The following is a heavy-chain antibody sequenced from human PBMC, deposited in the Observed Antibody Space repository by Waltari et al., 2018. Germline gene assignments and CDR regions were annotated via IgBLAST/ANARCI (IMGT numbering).Heavy chain of an antibody. CDR2: IYTSGST. Sequence: QVQLQESGPGLVKPSETLSLPCTVSGGSISSYYWSWIRQPAGKGLEWIGRIYTSGSTNYNPSLKSRVTMSVDTSKNQFSLKLSSVTAADTAMYYCARSPSEHHSSGYLFDYWGQGTLVTVSS. J-gene: IGHJ4*02. V-gene: IGHV4-4*07. D-gene: IGHD3-22*01. CDR1: GGSISSYY. CDR3: ARSPSEHHSSGYLFDY.